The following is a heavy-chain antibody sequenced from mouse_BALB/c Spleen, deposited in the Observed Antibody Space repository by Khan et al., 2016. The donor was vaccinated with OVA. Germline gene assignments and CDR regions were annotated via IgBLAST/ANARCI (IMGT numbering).Heavy chain of an antibody. V-gene: IGHV14-1*02. CDR2: IDPENGET. Sequence: VQLKQSGAELVRPGALVKLSCKASGFNIKDYYMHWVKQRPEQGLAWIGWIDPENGETVYDPKFQGKASITANTSSNTAYLQLSSLTSEDTAVYYCTRSGYSAWFAYWGQGTPVTVSA. J-gene: IGHJ3*01. CDR1: GFNIKDYY. CDR3: TRSGYSAWFAY.